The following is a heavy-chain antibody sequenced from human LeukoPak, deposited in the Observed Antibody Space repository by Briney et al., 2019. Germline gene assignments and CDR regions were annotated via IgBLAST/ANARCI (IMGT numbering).Heavy chain of an antibody. V-gene: IGHV7-4-1*02. CDR3: ARQHYCSGGSCDVNYARTYRIMDV. Sequence: ASVKVSCKASGYTFTSYAMNWVRQAPGQGLEWMGWINTNTGNPTYAQGFTGRFVFSLDTSVSTAYLQISSLKAEDTAVYYCARQHYCSGGSCDVNYARTYRIMDVWGQGTTVTVSS. CDR2: INTNTGNP. CDR1: GYTFTSYA. D-gene: IGHD2-15*01. J-gene: IGHJ6*02.